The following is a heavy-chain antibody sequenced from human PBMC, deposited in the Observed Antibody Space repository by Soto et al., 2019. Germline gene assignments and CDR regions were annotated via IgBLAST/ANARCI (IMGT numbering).Heavy chain of an antibody. Sequence: SLRLSCAASGFTFSSYAMSWVRQAPGKGLEWVSAISGSGGSTYYADSVKGRFTISRDNSKNTLYLQMNSLRAEDTAVYYCAKDGASGPIVGAGFDYWGQGTLVTVSS. CDR2: ISGSGGST. J-gene: IGHJ4*02. D-gene: IGHD1-26*01. CDR1: GFTFSSYA. CDR3: AKDGASGPIVGAGFDY. V-gene: IGHV3-23*01.